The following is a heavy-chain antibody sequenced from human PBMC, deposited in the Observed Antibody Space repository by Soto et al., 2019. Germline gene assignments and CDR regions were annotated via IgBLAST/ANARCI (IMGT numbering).Heavy chain of an antibody. Sequence: RSLTCTVSGGSISSSSYYWGWIRQPPGKGLEWIGSIYYSGSTYYNPSLKSRVTISVDTSKNQFSLKLSSVTAADTAVYYCARLGPFAGTIYYFDYWGQGTLVTVSS. CDR2: IYYSGST. V-gene: IGHV4-39*01. J-gene: IGHJ4*02. CDR1: GGSISSSSYY. D-gene: IGHD1-7*01. CDR3: ARLGPFAGTIYYFDY.